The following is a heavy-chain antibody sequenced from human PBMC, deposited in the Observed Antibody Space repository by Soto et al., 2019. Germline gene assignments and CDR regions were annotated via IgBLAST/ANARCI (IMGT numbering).Heavy chain of an antibody. CDR3: ARGVTVFGLVSRFWFDP. CDR1: GGSVRSGDYS. J-gene: IGHJ5*02. CDR2: IYNSGIT. Sequence: PSETLSLTCTVSGGSVRSGDYSWSWVRQSPGKGLEWIGHIYNSGITYYNPPLKSRVVISIDTSRNQFSLRLNSLTAADRAVYFCARGVTVFGLVSRFWFDPWGQGTVVTVSS. D-gene: IGHD3-3*01. V-gene: IGHV4-30-4*01.